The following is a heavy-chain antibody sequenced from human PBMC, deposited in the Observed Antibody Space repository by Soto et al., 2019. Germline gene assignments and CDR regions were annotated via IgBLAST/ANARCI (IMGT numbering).Heavy chain of an antibody. J-gene: IGHJ4*02. CDR3: AKDRSRIAVAGRGFDY. D-gene: IGHD6-19*01. V-gene: IGHV3-23*01. CDR1: GFTFSSYA. Sequence: EVQLLESGGGLVQPGGSLRLSCAASGFTFSSYAMSWVRQAPGQGLEWVSGIRGSGDSTYYTDSVKGRFTISRDNSKNTLYMQMNSLRGEDTAVYYCAKDRSRIAVAGRGFDYWGKGTLVTVSS. CDR2: IRGSGDST.